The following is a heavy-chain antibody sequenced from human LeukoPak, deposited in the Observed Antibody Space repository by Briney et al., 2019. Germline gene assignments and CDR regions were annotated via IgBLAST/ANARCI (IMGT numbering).Heavy chain of an antibody. D-gene: IGHD1-26*01. CDR3: AKAGSYLSGSFDY. Sequence: GGTLRLSCAASGFTFSSYGMTWVRQAPGKGLEWVSGISGSGGSTYYADSVKGRFTISRDNSKNTLYLQMNSLRAEDTAVYYCAKAGSYLSGSFDYWGQGTLVTVSS. CDR1: GFTFSSYG. V-gene: IGHV3-23*01. CDR2: ISGSGGST. J-gene: IGHJ4*02.